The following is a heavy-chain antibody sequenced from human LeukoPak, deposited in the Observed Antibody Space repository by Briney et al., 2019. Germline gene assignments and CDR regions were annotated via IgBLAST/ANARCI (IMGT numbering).Heavy chain of an antibody. CDR3: AKLADFWSGYYSSFYYYYMDV. J-gene: IGHJ6*03. CDR1: GFTFRSYA. Sequence: PGGSLRLSCVGTGFTFRSYAMTWIRQAPGKGLEWVADIGGSGSSAFYADSVKGRFTISRDNAKGTLYVEMHSLRVEDTAVYFCAKLADFWSGYYSSFYYYYMDVWGKGTAVTVSS. CDR2: IGGSGSSA. D-gene: IGHD3-3*01. V-gene: IGHV3-23*01.